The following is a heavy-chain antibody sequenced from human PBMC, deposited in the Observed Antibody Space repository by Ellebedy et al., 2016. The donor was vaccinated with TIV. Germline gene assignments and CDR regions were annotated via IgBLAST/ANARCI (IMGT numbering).Heavy chain of an antibody. Sequence: GESLKISCAASRFTFSNYWMIWVRQAPGKGLEWVANINQGGSEKAYVDSVKGRFTISRDNGKNSLYLQMNSLRAEETAGYYCAGPAATGTKTFDYWGQGTLVTVSS. CDR1: RFTFSNYW. CDR3: AGPAATGTKTFDY. CDR2: INQGGSEK. J-gene: IGHJ4*02. V-gene: IGHV3-7*01. D-gene: IGHD1-1*01.